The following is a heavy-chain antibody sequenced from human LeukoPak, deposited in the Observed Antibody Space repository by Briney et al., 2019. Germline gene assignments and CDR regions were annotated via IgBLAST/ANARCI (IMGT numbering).Heavy chain of an antibody. V-gene: IGHV1-69*01. Sequence: VKVSCKASGGTFSSYAISWVRQAPGQGLEWMGGIIPIFGTANYAQEFQGRVTITADESTSTAYMELSSLRSEDTAAYYCARDIAVAGTVWFDPWGQGTLVTVSS. J-gene: IGHJ5*02. CDR2: IIPIFGTA. D-gene: IGHD6-19*01. CDR1: GGTFSSYA. CDR3: ARDIAVAGTVWFDP.